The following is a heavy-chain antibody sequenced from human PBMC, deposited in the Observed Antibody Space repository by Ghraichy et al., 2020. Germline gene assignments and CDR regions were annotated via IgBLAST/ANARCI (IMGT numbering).Heavy chain of an antibody. J-gene: IGHJ4*02. V-gene: IGHV4-4*09. CDR3: ARQGIAAPYPVYFDY. CDR1: GGSISSYY. D-gene: IGHD6-13*01. CDR2: IYTSGST. Sequence: SQTLSLTCTVSGGSISSYYWSWIRQPPGKGLEWIGYIYTSGSTNYNPSLKSRVTISVDTSKNQFSLKLSSVTAADTAVYYCARQGIAAPYPVYFDYWGQGTLVTVSS.